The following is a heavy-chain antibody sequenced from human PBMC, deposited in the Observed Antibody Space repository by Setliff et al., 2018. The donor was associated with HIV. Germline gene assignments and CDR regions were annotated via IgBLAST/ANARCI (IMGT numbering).Heavy chain of an antibody. CDR1: GFTFSRYS. J-gene: IGHJ2*01. D-gene: IGHD2-21*01. CDR2: ISSSSSYI. Sequence: GGSLRLSCAASGFTFSRYSMKWVRQAPGKGLEWVSSISSSSSYIYYADSVKGLFTITRDNAKNSLYLQMNSLRAEDTAVYYCARGFLGIGDRIRYFDLWGRGTLVTVSS. CDR3: ARGFLGIGDRIRYFDL. V-gene: IGHV3-21*01.